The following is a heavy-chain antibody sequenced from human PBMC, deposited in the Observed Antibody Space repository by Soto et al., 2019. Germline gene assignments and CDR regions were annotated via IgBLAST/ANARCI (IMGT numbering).Heavy chain of an antibody. D-gene: IGHD5-18*01. V-gene: IGHV1-69*13. CDR2: IVPMYRTP. CDR3: ARGTATSGLSPH. Sequence: GASVKVSCKASGGTFSNYAINWVRQAPGQGLEWMGGIVPMYRTPLYAQKFQGRVTINADEVTSTAYMEVSSLRFDDTALYFCARGTATSGLSPHWGQGNLVTVSS. CDR1: GGTFSNYA. J-gene: IGHJ1*01.